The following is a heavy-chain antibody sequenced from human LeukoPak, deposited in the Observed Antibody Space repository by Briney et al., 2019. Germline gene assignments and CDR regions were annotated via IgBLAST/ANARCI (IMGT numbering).Heavy chain of an antibody. CDR2: IYYSGST. V-gene: IGHV4-59*01. D-gene: IGHD1-1*01. J-gene: IGHJ3*02. Sequence: KPSETLSLTCTVSGGSISSYYWSWIRQPPGKGLEWIGYIYYSGSTNYNPSLKSRVTISVDTSKNQFSLKLSSVTAADTAVYYCARGHNWAGRAFDIWGQGTMVTVSS. CDR1: GGSISSYY. CDR3: ARGHNWAGRAFDI.